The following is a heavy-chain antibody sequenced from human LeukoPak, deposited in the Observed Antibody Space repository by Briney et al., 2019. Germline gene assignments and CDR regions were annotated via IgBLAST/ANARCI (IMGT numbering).Heavy chain of an antibody. D-gene: IGHD3-22*01. CDR3: ARGLVHDTSGYYSDY. CDR2: INSDDSRT. Sequence: GGSPRLSCAVSGFTFSAFWMHWVRQAPGKGLVWVSRINSDDSRTTYADSVKGRFTISRDNAKNTLYLQMNSLRAEDTAVYYCARGLVHDTSGYYSDYWGQGTLVTVSS. J-gene: IGHJ4*02. V-gene: IGHV3-74*01. CDR1: GFTFSAFW.